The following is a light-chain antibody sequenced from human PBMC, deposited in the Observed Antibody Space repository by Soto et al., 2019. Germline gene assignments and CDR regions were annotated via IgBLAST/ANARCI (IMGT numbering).Light chain of an antibody. CDR3: KQHQTYRS. V-gene: IGKV1-5*01. J-gene: IGKJ1*01. CDR1: QSISRW. CDR2: DAS. Sequence: DLEMTQSPSTLSSSLGDRVTITCRASQSISRWLAWYQQKPGKAPRLLIHDASSLQGGVPSSLSGSGSGTEFPLTISSLQPDDFATYYCKQHQTYRSCGQGTKVDIK.